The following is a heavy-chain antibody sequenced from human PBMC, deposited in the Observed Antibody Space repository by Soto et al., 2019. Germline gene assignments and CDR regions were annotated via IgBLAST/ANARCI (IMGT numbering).Heavy chain of an antibody. Sequence: GGSLRLSCAASGFTFSSYGMHWVRQAPGKGLEWVAVIWYDGSNKYYADSVKGRFTISRDNSKNTLYLQMNSLRAEDTAVYYCARDWEEYCSGGSCYSMAPWFDPWGQGTLVTVSS. V-gene: IGHV3-33*01. CDR2: IWYDGSNK. D-gene: IGHD2-15*01. CDR3: ARDWEEYCSGGSCYSMAPWFDP. CDR1: GFTFSSYG. J-gene: IGHJ5*02.